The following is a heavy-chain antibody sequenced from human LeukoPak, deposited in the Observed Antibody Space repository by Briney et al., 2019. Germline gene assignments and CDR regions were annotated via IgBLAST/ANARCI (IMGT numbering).Heavy chain of an antibody. CDR1: GDSISSYY. J-gene: IGHJ4*02. Sequence: PSGTLSLTCNVSGDSISSYYWSWIRQPPGKGLEWIGHIYYSGSTNYNPSLKSRVTISVDTSKNQFSLKMSSVTAADTAVYYCARSRDGYNQNTPLYYWGQGTLVTVSS. CDR3: ARSRDGYNQNTPLYY. D-gene: IGHD5-24*01. V-gene: IGHV4-59*01. CDR2: IYYSGST.